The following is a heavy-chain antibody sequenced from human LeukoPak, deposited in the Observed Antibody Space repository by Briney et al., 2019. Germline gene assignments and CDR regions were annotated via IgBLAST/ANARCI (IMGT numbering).Heavy chain of an antibody. CDR3: ARDRIYYYDSSGYYLDY. D-gene: IGHD3-22*01. J-gene: IGHJ4*02. V-gene: IGHV4-61*02. CDR2: IYTSGST. Sequence: SETLSLTCTVSGGSISSGSYYWSWIRQPAGKGLEWIGRIYTSGSTNYNPSLESRVTISVDTSKNQFSLKLSSVTAADTAVYYCARDRIYYYDSSGYYLDYWGQGTLVTVSS. CDR1: GGSISSGSYY.